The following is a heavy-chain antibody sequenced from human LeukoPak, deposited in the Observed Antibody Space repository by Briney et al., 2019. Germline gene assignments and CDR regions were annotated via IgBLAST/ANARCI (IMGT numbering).Heavy chain of an antibody. D-gene: IGHD2-15*01. Sequence: SVKVSCKASGYTFTGYYMHWVRQAPGQGLEWMGGIIPIFGTANYAQKFQGRVTITADESTSTAYMELSSLRSEDTAVYYCARAGGYCGRISCPYYFDYWGQGSLVAVSS. J-gene: IGHJ4*02. CDR3: ARAGGYCGRISCPYYFDY. V-gene: IGHV1-69*13. CDR2: IIPIFGTA. CDR1: GYTFTGYY.